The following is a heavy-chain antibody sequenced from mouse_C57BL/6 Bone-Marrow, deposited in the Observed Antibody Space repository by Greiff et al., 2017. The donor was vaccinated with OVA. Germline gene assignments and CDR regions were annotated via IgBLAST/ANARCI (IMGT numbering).Heavy chain of an antibody. D-gene: IGHD1-1*01. CDR2: IHPNSGST. CDR3: ARSLYYGSSYDYYAMDY. Sequence: QVQLKQPGAELVKPGASVKLSCKASGYTFTSYWMHWVKQRPGQGLEWIGMIHPNSGSTNYNEKFKSKATLTVDKSSSTAYMQLSSLTSEDSAVYYCARSLYYGSSYDYYAMDYWGQGTSVTVSS. V-gene: IGHV1-64*01. CDR1: GYTFTSYW. J-gene: IGHJ4*01.